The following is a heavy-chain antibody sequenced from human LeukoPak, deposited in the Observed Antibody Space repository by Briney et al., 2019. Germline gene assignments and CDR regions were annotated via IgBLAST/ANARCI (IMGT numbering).Heavy chain of an antibody. Sequence: PGGSLRLSCAASGFTFDDYAMHWVRQAPGKGLEWVSGISWNGGSIGYADSVKGRLTISRDNAKNSLYLQMNSLRAEDTALYYCAKDVFWNYSAFDIWGQGTMVTVSS. CDR2: ISWNGGSI. V-gene: IGHV3-9*01. CDR3: AKDVFWNYSAFDI. CDR1: GFTFDDYA. J-gene: IGHJ3*02. D-gene: IGHD1-7*01.